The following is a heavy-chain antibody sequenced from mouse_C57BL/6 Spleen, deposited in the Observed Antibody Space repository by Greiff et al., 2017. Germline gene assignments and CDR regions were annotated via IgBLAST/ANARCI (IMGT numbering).Heavy chain of an antibody. CDR3: ARDDYYGSSYDAY. Sequence: VQLQQSGAELVRPGASVKLSCQASGFTFTDYYINWVKQRPGQGLEWIARIYPGCGNNYYNEKFKGKATLTAEKSSSTAYMQLSSLTSEDSAVYFCARDDYYGSSYDAYWGQGTLVTVSA. J-gene: IGHJ3*01. D-gene: IGHD1-1*01. CDR1: GFTFTDYY. V-gene: IGHV1-76*01. CDR2: IYPGCGNN.